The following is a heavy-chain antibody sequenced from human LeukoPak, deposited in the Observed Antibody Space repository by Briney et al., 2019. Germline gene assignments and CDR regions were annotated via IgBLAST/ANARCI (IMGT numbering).Heavy chain of an antibody. V-gene: IGHV3-23*01. CDR3: AKAVDYYYYYGMDV. Sequence: PGGSLRLSCAASGFTFSSYAMSWVRQAPGKGLEWVSAISGSDGSTYYADSVKGRFTISRDNSKNTLYLQMNSLRAEDTAVYYCAKAVDYYYYYGMDVWGQGTTVTVSS. J-gene: IGHJ6*02. CDR2: ISGSDGST. CDR1: GFTFSSYA.